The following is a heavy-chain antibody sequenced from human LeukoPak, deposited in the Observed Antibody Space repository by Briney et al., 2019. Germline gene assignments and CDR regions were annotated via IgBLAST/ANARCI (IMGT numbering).Heavy chain of an antibody. J-gene: IGHJ4*02. V-gene: IGHV3-21*01. CDR1: GFTFSSYS. D-gene: IGHD6-19*01. CDR3: AREDVGSSGSYRLIDY. CDR2: ISSSSNYI. Sequence: GGSLRLSCAASGFTFSSYSMDWVRQAPGKGLEWLSSISSSSNYIYYADSLKGRFTISRDNAKNSLSLQVNSLRAEDTAVYYCAREDVGSSGSYRLIDYWGQGSLVTVSS.